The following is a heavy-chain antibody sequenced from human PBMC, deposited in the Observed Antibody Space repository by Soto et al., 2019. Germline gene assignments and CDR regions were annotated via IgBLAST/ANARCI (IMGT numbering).Heavy chain of an antibody. J-gene: IGHJ4*02. D-gene: IGHD6-19*01. CDR2: MSHIGSV. CDR3: ARSLGWYAIDY. V-gene: IGHV4-4*02. Sequence: QVLLQESGPGLVQPSGTLSLSCVVSGVSIGSNYYWGWVRQSPGKGLEWLGDMSHIGSVNYNPSRKSRVIISMDKSQNQFSLKLHSVTAADTAVYYCARSLGWYAIDYWGQGTLVIVSS. CDR1: GVSIGSNYY.